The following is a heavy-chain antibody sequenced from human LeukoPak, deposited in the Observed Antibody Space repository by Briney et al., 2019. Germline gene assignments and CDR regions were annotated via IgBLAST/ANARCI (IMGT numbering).Heavy chain of an antibody. CDR2: IKQDGSEK. Sequence: GGSLRLSCAASGCTFSTYWMSGVRQAPGKGLEGVANIKQDGSEKYYVDSVKGRFTISRDNAKNSLYLQMNSLRAEDTAVYYCASEVYSSGCFDYWGQGTLATVSS. J-gene: IGHJ4*02. CDR3: ASEVYSSGCFDY. CDR1: GCTFSTYW. D-gene: IGHD6-19*01. V-gene: IGHV3-7*01.